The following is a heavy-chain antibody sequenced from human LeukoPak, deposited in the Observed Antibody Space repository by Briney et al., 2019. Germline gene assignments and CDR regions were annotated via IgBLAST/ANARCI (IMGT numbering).Heavy chain of an antibody. CDR3: AREKRATVSYYYYMDV. CDR2: IKQDGSEK. Sequence: GGSLRLSCAASGFTFSSYWMSWVRQAPGKGLEWVANIKQDGSEKYYVDSVKGRFTISRDNAKNSRYLQMNSLRAEDTAVYYCAREKRATVSYYYYMDVWGKGTTVTVSS. V-gene: IGHV3-7*01. J-gene: IGHJ6*03. D-gene: IGHD4-11*01. CDR1: GFTFSSYW.